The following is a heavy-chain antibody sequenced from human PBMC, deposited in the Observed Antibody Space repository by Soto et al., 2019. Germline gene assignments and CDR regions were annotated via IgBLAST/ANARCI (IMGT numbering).Heavy chain of an antibody. D-gene: IGHD6-6*01. CDR1: WWSFSVYY. CDR2: INHSGST. CDR3: ARTSRFDC. Sequence: SDALSLTSGAYWWSFSVYYWSWIRQRPGKGLEWIGEINHSGSTNYNPSLKSRVTMSVDTSKNQFSLKLSSVTAADTAVYYCARTSRFDCWGQGTLVTVAS. J-gene: IGHJ4*02. V-gene: IGHV4-34*01.